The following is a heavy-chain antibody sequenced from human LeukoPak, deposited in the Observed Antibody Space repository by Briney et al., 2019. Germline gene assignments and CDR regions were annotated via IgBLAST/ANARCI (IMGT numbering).Heavy chain of an antibody. CDR1: GFTFSTSW. CDR3: VRGDGRGWTAGST. V-gene: IGHV3-7*01. CDR2: TNPYVTDI. J-gene: IGHJ4*02. Sequence: PGGSLRLSCAASGFTFSTSWMGWVRQAPGKGLEYVAITNPYVTDIYYLDSVRGRFIISRDNDKNLLSLQLNSLTVEDMGIYYCVRGDGRGWTAGSTWGVGTQVSVS. D-gene: IGHD2-21*02.